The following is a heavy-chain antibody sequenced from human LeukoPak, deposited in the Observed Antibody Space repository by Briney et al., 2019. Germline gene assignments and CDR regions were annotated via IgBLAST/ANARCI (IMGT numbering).Heavy chain of an antibody. D-gene: IGHD5-18*01. CDR2: ISSSSSYI. CDR3: ASENKRGYSYGSPTDAFDI. V-gene: IGHV3-21*01. Sequence: GGSLRLSCAASGFTFSTNSMNWVRQAPGKGLEWVSSISSSSSYIYYADSVKGRFTISRDNAKKSLFLDMNSLRAEDTAVYYCASENKRGYSYGSPTDAFDIWGQGTMVTVSS. CDR1: GFTFSTNS. J-gene: IGHJ3*02.